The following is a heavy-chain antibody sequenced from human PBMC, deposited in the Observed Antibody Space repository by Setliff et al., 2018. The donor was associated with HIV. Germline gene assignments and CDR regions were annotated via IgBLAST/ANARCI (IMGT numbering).Heavy chain of an antibody. D-gene: IGHD1-1*01. J-gene: IGHJ4*02. CDR3: ARGGTSWTSSHFDF. Sequence: GASVKVSCKAYGYTFTAYYMHWVRQAPGQGLQWMGWISTNTGGTNYAQDFQGRVTMTGDTSISTAYITLRRLRSDDSAMYYCARGGTSWTSSHFDFWGQGTLVTGSS. V-gene: IGHV1-2*02. CDR2: ISTNTGGT. CDR1: GYTFTAYY.